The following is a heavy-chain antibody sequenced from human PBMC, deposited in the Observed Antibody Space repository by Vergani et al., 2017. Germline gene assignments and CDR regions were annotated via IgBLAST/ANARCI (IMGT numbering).Heavy chain of an antibody. D-gene: IGHD6-13*01. CDR2: ISGSGGST. CDR3: AKGVVVXSSSWHSVHWYDP. Sequence: EVQLLESGGGLVQPGGSLRLSCAASGFTFSSYAMSWVRQAPGKGLEWVSAISGSGGSTYYADSVKGRFTISRDNSKNTLYLQMNSLRAEDTAVYYCAKGVVVXSSSWHSVHWYDPWGQGTLVTVSS. CDR1: GFTFSSYA. V-gene: IGHV3-23*01. J-gene: IGHJ5*02.